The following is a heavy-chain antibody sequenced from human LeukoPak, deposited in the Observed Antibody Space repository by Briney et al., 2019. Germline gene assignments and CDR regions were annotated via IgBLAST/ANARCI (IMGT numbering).Heavy chain of an antibody. J-gene: IGHJ4*02. CDR1: GGSISTYY. CDR2: IYYSGST. CDR3: ASNTGTVFDY. D-gene: IGHD7-27*01. V-gene: IGHV4-59*01. Sequence: SETLSLTCTVSGGSISTYYWSWIRQPPGKGLEWIGYIYYSGSTNYNPSLKSRVTISVDTSKNQFSLNLTSVTAADTAVYYCASNTGTVFDYWGQGALVTVSS.